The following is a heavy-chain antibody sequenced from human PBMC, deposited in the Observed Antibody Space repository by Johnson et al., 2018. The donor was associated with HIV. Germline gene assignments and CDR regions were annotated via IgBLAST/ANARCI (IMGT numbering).Heavy chain of an antibody. CDR2: IYSGGST. CDR1: GFTVSSNY. V-gene: IGHV3-66*01. CDR3: TTDTLLYNWNYVGLV. D-gene: IGHD1-7*01. J-gene: IGHJ3*01. Sequence: VQLVESGGGVVQPGRSLRLSCAASGFTVSSNYMSWVRQAPGKGLEWVSVIYSGGSTYYADSVKGRFTISRDNSKNTLYLQMSSLRAEDTAVYYCTTDTLLYNWNYVGLVWGQGTMVTVSS.